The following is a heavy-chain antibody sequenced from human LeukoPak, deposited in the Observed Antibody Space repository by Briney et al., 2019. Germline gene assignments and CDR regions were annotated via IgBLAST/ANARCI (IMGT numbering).Heavy chain of an antibody. CDR2: ISGSGGST. CDR1: GFTLSSYA. CDR3: AKAGGGPTYTVTTNY. D-gene: IGHD4-17*01. V-gene: IGHV3-23*01. J-gene: IGHJ4*02. Sequence: GGSLRLSCAASGFTLSSYAMSWVRQAPGKGLEWVSGISGSGGSTYYADSVKGRFTISRDNSKNTLYLQMNSLRAEDTAVYYCAKAGGGPTYTVTTNYWGQGTLVTVSS.